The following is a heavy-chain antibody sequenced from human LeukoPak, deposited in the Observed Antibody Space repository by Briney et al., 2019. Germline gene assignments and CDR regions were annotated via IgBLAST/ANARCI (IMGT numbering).Heavy chain of an antibody. CDR1: GGSFSGYY. Sequence: PSETLSLTCAVYGGSFSGYYWSWIRQPPGKGLEWIGYIYYSGSTNYNPSLKSRVTISVDTSKNQFSLKLSSVAAADTAVYYCARYTNTNAFDIWGQGTMVTVSS. CDR2: IYYSGST. J-gene: IGHJ3*02. CDR3: ARYTNTNAFDI. V-gene: IGHV4-59*01. D-gene: IGHD2-8*01.